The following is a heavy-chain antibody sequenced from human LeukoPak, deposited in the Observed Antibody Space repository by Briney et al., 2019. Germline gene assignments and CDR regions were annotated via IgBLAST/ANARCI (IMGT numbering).Heavy chain of an antibody. D-gene: IGHD6-19*01. V-gene: IGHV3-21*01. Sequence: GGSLRLSCVASGFSFSTYAMNWVRQAPGKGPEWVSYVSSASSHVYYADSVRGRFIISRDNAKNSLYLQMSSLRAEDTAVYYCARESSGPAPLAIDYWGQGTLVTVSS. CDR2: VSSASSHV. CDR1: GFSFSTYA. J-gene: IGHJ4*02. CDR3: ARESSGPAPLAIDY.